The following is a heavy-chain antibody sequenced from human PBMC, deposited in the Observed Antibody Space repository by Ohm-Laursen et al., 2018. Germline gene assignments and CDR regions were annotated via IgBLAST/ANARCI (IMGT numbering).Heavy chain of an antibody. D-gene: IGHD3-10*01. V-gene: IGHV3-30*18. CDR1: GFTFSSYG. CDR2: ISYDGSDT. CDR3: AKDRLGDPSIDY. Sequence: SLRLSCTAFGFTFSSYGMHWVRQAPGKGLEWVAVISYDGSDTYYADSVKGRFTISRDNSKNTLYLQMNSLRAEDTAVYYCAKDRLGDPSIDYWGQGSLVTVSS. J-gene: IGHJ4*02.